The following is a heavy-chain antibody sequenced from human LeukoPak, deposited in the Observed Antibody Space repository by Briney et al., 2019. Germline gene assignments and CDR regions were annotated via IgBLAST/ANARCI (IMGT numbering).Heavy chain of an antibody. CDR1: GFTFDDYA. V-gene: IGHV3-9*01. D-gene: IGHD6-19*01. J-gene: IGHJ3*02. CDR3: AKDSSSGAFDI. CDR2: ISWNSGSI. Sequence: HSGGSLRLSCAASGFTFDDYAMHWVRHAPGKGLEWVSGISWNSGSIGYADSVKGRFTISRDNAKNSLYLQMNSLRAEDTALYYCAKDSSSGAFDIWGQGTMVTVSS.